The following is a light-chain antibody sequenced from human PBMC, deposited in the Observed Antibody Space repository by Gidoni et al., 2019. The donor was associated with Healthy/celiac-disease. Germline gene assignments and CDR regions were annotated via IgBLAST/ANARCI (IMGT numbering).Light chain of an antibody. CDR1: SSNIGSNY. J-gene: IGLJ2*01. V-gene: IGLV1-47*01. CDR2: RNN. CDR3: AAWDDSLSARV. Sequence: QSVLTQPPSASGTPGPRVPISCSGSSSNIGSNYVYWYQQLPGTAPKLLIYRNNQRPSGVPDRFAGSKSGTSASLAISGLRSEDEADYYCAAWDDSLSARVFGGGTKLTVL.